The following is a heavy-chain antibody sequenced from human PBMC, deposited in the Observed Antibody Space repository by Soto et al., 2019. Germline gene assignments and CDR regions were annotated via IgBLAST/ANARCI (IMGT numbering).Heavy chain of an antibody. Sequence: QVELMQSGPEVKRPGTSVKVSCKASGYTFITSGINWVRQTPGQRLEWVGWISPANGDKKYAQKFKDRVTLTSETSTDTVYMELTNLRSDDTAVYFCARGRYFATIHRQWWYFDFWGRGTPVTVSS. CDR3: ARGRYFATIHRQWWYFDF. D-gene: IGHD6-19*01. V-gene: IGHV1-18*01. CDR1: GYTFITSG. CDR2: ISPANGDK. J-gene: IGHJ2*01.